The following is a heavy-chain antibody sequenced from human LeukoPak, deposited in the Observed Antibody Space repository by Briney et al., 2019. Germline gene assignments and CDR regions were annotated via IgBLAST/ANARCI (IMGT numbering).Heavy chain of an antibody. J-gene: IGHJ4*02. D-gene: IGHD5-24*01. CDR2: LNYNGGNT. Sequence: GGSLRLSCAASGFTFSTYAMTWLRQAPGKGLEWVSALNYNGGNTYYADSVKGRFTISRDNSKNALFLQMNSLRVDDTALYYCAIGQLWSPSHWGQGALVTVSS. CDR1: GFTFSTYA. CDR3: AIGQLWSPSH. V-gene: IGHV3-23*01.